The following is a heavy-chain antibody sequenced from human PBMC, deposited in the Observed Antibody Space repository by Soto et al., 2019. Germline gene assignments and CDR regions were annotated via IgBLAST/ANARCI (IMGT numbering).Heavy chain of an antibody. CDR2: ISYDGSNK. D-gene: IGHD6-19*01. J-gene: IGHJ4*02. V-gene: IGHV3-30*18. CDR3: AKEQQWLVRGDYFDY. Sequence: QVQLVESGGGVAQPGRSLRLSCAASGFTFSSYGMHWVRQAPGKGLEWVAVISYDGSNKYYADSVKGRFTISRDNSKNTLYLQMNSLRAEDTAVYYCAKEQQWLVRGDYFDYWGQGTLVTVSS. CDR1: GFTFSSYG.